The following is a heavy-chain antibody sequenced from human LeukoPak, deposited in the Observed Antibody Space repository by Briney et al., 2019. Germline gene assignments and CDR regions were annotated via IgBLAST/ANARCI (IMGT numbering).Heavy chain of an antibody. CDR1: GGSISSTFYY. V-gene: IGHV3-21*01. J-gene: IGHJ6*03. Sequence: ETLSLTCTVSGGSISSTFYYWGWIRQPPGKGLEWVSSITTSSDYMYYADSLRGRFTTSRDNSKNSLFLQMNSLRAEDTAVYFCARLQSGTYSYYFFYMDVWGKGTTVTVSS. CDR3: ARLQSGTYSYYFFYMDV. CDR2: ITTSSDYM. D-gene: IGHD1-26*01.